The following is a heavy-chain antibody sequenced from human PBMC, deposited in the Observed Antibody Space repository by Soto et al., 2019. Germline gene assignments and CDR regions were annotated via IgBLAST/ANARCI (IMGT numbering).Heavy chain of an antibody. CDR3: AREFQQLWLLSNYYYYGMDV. CDR1: GYTFTSYG. CDR2: ISAYNGNT. Sequence: ASVKVSCKASGYTFTSYGISWVRQAPGQGLEWMGWISAYNGNTNYAQKLQGRVTMTTDTSTSTAYMELRSLRSDDTAVYYCAREFQQLWLLSNYYYYGMDVWGQGTMVTVSS. J-gene: IGHJ6*02. D-gene: IGHD5-18*01. V-gene: IGHV1-18*01.